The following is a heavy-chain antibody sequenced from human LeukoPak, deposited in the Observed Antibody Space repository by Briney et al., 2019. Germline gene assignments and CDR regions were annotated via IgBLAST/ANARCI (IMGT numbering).Heavy chain of an antibody. V-gene: IGHV4-59*08. D-gene: IGHD6-13*01. Sequence: PSETLSLTCTVSGGSISSYYWGWIRQPPGKGLEWIGYIYYSGSTNYNPSLKSRVTISVDTSKNQFSLKLSSVTAADTAVYYCARHQGGSSWYYFDYWGQGTLVTVSS. CDR1: GGSISSYY. CDR2: IYYSGST. J-gene: IGHJ4*02. CDR3: ARHQGGSSWYYFDY.